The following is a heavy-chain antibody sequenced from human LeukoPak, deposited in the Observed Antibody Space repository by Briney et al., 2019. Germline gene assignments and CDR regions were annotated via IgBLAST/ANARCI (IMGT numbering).Heavy chain of an antibody. CDR3: ARSLGYSSSWYPYYFDY. CDR1: GGSFSGYS. CDR2: INHSGST. Sequence: SSETLSLTCAVYGGSFSGYSWSWIRQPPGKGLEWIGEINHSGSTNYNPSLKSRVTISVDTSKNQFSLKLSSVTAADTAVYYCARSLGYSSSWYPYYFDYWGQGTLVTVSS. J-gene: IGHJ4*02. V-gene: IGHV4-34*01. D-gene: IGHD6-13*01.